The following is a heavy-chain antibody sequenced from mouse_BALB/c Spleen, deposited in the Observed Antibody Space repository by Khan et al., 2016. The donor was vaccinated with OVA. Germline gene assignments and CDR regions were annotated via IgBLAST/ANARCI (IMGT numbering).Heavy chain of an antibody. J-gene: IGHJ3*01. V-gene: IGHV1-80*01. Sequence: QVQLQQSGAELVRPGSSVKISCKASGYAFSNYLMNWVKQGPGQGLEWIGKIYPGDGNTNYNGKFKDTATLTEDNSSTTAYMKLSSLTSEDSAVYFCARSGYDYFAYWGQGTLVTVSA. CDR2: IYPGDGNT. D-gene: IGHD2-14*01. CDR3: ARSGYDYFAY. CDR1: GYAFSNYL.